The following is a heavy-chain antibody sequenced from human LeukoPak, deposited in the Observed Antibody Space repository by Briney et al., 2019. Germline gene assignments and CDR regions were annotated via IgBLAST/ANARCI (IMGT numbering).Heavy chain of an antibody. CDR1: GYTFTDYY. D-gene: IGHD3-3*01. J-gene: IGHJ4*02. Sequence: ASVKISCKVSGYTFTDYYMHWVQQAPGKGLEWMGLVDPEDGETIYAEKFQGRVTITADTSTDTAYMELSSLRSEDTAVYYCATVIRFLAWFPDYWGPGTLVTVSS. V-gene: IGHV1-69-2*01. CDR2: VDPEDGET. CDR3: ATVIRFLAWFPDY.